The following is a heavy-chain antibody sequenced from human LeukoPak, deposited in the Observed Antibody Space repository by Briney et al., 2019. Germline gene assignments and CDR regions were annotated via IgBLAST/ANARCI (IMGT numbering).Heavy chain of an antibody. J-gene: IGHJ5*02. CDR3: ARGAAGGMYNWFDL. D-gene: IGHD6-13*01. CDR2: MSSRGSII. Sequence: PGGSLRLSCAASGFTFSSYEMNWVRQAPGKGLEWVSYMSSRGSIIFYADSVKGRFTISRDNAKNSLYLQMDSLRVEDTAVYYCARGAAGGMYNWFDLWGQGTLVTVSS. V-gene: IGHV3-48*03. CDR1: GFTFSSYE.